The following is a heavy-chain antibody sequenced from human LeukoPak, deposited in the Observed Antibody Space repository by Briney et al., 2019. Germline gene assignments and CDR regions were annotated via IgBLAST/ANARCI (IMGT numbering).Heavy chain of an antibody. J-gene: IGHJ3*02. V-gene: IGHV4-38-2*02. CDR2: IYHSGST. D-gene: IGHD1-7*01. CDR1: GYSISSGYY. CDR3: ARDLGLPSGAFDI. Sequence: SETLSLTCTVSGYSISSGYYWGWIRQPPGKGLEWIGSIYHSGSTYYNPSLKSRVTISVDTSKNQFSLKLSSVSAADTAVYYCARDLGLPSGAFDIWGQGTMVTVSS.